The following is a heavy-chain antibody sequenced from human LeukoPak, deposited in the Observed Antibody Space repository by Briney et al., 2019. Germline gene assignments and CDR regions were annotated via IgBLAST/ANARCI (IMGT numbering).Heavy chain of an antibody. CDR1: GYTFTDYY. J-gene: IGHJ4*02. CDR2: VDPEDGET. D-gene: IGHD4-23*01. CDR3: LYGGNSGDWLY. Sequence: GATAKISCKASGYTFTDYYMHWVQQAPGKGLEWMGRVDPEDGETICAEKFQGRLTITADTSTDTAYMELSSLRSEDTAVYYCLYGGNSGDWLYWGQGTLVTVSS. V-gene: IGHV1-69-2*01.